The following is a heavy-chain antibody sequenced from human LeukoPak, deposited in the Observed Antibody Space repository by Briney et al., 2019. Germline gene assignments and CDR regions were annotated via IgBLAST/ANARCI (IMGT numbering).Heavy chain of an antibody. CDR2: IYYSGST. CDR1: GGSISSYY. Sequence: SETLSLTCTVSGGSISSYYWSWIRQPPGKGLEWIGYIYYSGSTNYNPSLKSRVTISVDTSKNQFSLRLSSVTAADTAVYYCARHRNNWNAGCFDYWGQGTLVTVSS. V-gene: IGHV4-59*08. J-gene: IGHJ4*02. D-gene: IGHD1-1*01. CDR3: ARHRNNWNAGCFDY.